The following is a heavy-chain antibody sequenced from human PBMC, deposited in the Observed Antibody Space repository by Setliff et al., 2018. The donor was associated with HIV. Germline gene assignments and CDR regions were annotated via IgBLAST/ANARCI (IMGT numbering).Heavy chain of an antibody. CDR3: VRGGTGWLRGLFDY. Sequence: PSETLSLTCTVSGGSITSGSYSWTWIREPAGKGLEWIGYVHTSGSSNYNLSLKSRATISVDTSTNQFSLKLTSLTAADTAVYYCVRGGTGWLRGLFDYWGRGILVTVSS. CDR1: GGSITSGSYS. CDR2: VHTSGSS. V-gene: IGHV4-61*09. D-gene: IGHD5-12*01. J-gene: IGHJ4*02.